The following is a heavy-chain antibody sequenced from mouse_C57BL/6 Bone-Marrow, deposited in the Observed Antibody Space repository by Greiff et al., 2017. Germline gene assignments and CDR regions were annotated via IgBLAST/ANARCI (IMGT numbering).Heavy chain of an antibody. CDR3: TTHGSSYGGAMDY. D-gene: IGHD1-1*01. CDR2: IDPENGDT. Sequence: EVQLQQSGAELVRPGASVTLSCIASGFNIKDDYMHWVKQRPEQGLEWIGWIDPENGDTEYASKFQGKATITADTSSNTAYLQLSSLTSEDTAVYYCTTHGSSYGGAMDYWGQGTSVTVSS. V-gene: IGHV14-4*01. CDR1: GFNIKDDY. J-gene: IGHJ4*01.